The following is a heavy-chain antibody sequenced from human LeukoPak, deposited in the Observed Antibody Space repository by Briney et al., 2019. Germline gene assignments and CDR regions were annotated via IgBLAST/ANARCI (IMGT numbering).Heavy chain of an antibody. CDR2: IIPIFGTA. CDR3: ARTHEQSYYYYGMDV. D-gene: IGHD6-13*01. V-gene: IGHV1-69*13. J-gene: IGHJ6*02. CDR1: GGTFSSYA. Sequence: GASVKVSCKASGGTFSSYAISWVRQAPGQGLEWMGGIIPIFGTANYAQKFQGRVTITADESTSTAYMELSSLRSEDTAVYYCARTHEQSYYYYGMDVWGQGTTVTVSS.